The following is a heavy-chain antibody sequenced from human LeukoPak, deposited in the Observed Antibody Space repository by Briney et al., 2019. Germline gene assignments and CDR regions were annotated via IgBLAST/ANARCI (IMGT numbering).Heavy chain of an antibody. CDR2: IGARGDVT. Sequence: GGSLRLSCTVSGFAFSGYAMSWVHQAPGKGPEWVSSIGARGDVTYSADSVKGRFTISRDNSKRTLFLQMNSLRAEDTAVYYCAKVHYTASFPGSFPGRNYFDSWGQGSLVTVSP. CDR3: AKVHYTASFPGSFPGRNYFDS. CDR1: GFAFSGYA. D-gene: IGHD1-26*01. J-gene: IGHJ4*02. V-gene: IGHV3-23*01.